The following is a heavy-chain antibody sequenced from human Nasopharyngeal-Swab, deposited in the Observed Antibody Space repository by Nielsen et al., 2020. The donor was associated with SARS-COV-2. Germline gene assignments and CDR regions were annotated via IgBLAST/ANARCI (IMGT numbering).Heavy chain of an antibody. CDR2: ISVNNADT. D-gene: IGHD5-12*01. J-gene: IGHJ4*02. V-gene: IGHV1-18*04. CDR3: ARDVADWLVLPSLSFDS. CDR1: GYSFPSNG. Sequence: ASVKVSCKASGYSFPSNGINWVRQAPGQGLEWMGWISVNNADTNYAQKFQDRLSMTTDTPTSTAYMQLRNLGSDDTGVYYCARDVADWLVLPSLSFDSWGQGTLVTVSS.